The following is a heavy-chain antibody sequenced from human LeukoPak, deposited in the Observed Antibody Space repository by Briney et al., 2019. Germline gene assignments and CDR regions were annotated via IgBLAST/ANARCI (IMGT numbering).Heavy chain of an antibody. V-gene: IGHV3-23*01. CDR1: GFTFSNYA. D-gene: IGHD2-15*01. CDR3: AKDRRGYGGGGSCYYYYYRDF. CDR2: ISDSDDRT. Sequence: PGGSLRLSCAASGFTFSNYAMAWVRQVPGKGLEWVSAISDSDDRTYYADSVKGRFTISRDNSKNTLYLQMNSLRAEDTAVYYGAKDRRGYGGGGSCYYYYYRDFWGKGTTVT. J-gene: IGHJ6*03.